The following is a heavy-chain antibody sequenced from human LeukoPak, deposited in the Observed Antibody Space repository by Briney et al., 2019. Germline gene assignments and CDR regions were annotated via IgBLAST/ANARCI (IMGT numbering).Heavy chain of an antibody. D-gene: IGHD6-19*01. J-gene: IGHJ4*02. CDR2: IYTSGST. CDR3: ARSGGWQSPFDY. CDR1: SGPISRYY. V-gene: IGHV4-4*09. Sequence: AVPLSLTCTVSSGPISRYYGSWLRRPPGKALEWIGYIYTSGSTNYNPSLKSRVTISLDTSKNHFSLNLSSVTAADTAMYYCARSGGWQSPFDYWGQGTLVTVSS.